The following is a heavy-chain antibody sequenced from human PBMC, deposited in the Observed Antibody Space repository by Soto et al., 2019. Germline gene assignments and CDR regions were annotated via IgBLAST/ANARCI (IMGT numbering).Heavy chain of an antibody. Sequence: GGSLRLSCAASGFTFSTYAMSWVRQAPGKGLEWVSAISGSGGSTYYADSMKGRFTFSRDNSKNTLYLQMNSLRAEDTAVYYCAKDGPTPRYGDYDYWGQGTLVTVSS. D-gene: IGHD4-17*01. J-gene: IGHJ4*02. V-gene: IGHV3-23*01. CDR3: AKDGPTPRYGDYDY. CDR1: GFTFSTYA. CDR2: ISGSGGST.